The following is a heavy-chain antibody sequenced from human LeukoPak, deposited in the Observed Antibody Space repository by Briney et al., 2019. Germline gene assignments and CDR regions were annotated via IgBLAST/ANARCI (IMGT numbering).Heavy chain of an antibody. V-gene: IGHV1-69*04. D-gene: IGHD3-16*02. J-gene: IGHJ4*02. CDR2: IIPILGIA. CDR3: ARGPGMITFGGVIVIAHDFIVYY. Sequence: GASVKVSCKSSGGTFSSYAISWVRQAPGQGLAWMGRIIPILGIANYAQKFQGRVTITADKSTSTAYMELSSLRSEDTAVYYCARGPGMITFGGVIVIAHDFIVYYWGQGTLVTVSS. CDR1: GGTFSSYA.